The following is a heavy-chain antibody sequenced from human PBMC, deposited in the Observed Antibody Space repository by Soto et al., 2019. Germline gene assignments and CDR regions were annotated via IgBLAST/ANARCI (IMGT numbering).Heavy chain of an antibody. CDR3: ARFLVVVAATGGDAFDI. CDR1: GFTFSSYA. J-gene: IGHJ3*02. D-gene: IGHD2-15*01. Sequence: EVQLLESGGGLVQPGGSLRLSCAASGFTFSSYAMSWVRQAPGKGLEWVSAISGSGGSTYYADSVKGRFTISRDNSKNTLYLQMNSLGAEDTAVYYCARFLVVVAATGGDAFDIWGQGTMVTVSS. V-gene: IGHV3-23*01. CDR2: ISGSGGST.